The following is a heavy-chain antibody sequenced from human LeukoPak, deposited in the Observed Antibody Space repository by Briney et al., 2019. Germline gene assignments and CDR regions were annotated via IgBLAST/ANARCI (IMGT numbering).Heavy chain of an antibody. D-gene: IGHD6-13*01. Sequence: PGGSLRLSCAAAGLTFSDYWMTWVRQAPGKGLEWVANIKQDGSAKYYVDSVQGRFTISRDSAKNSLYLQMNSLRAEDTAIYYCVRQYNSSWLQFFDYWGQGTLVTVSS. CDR2: IKQDGSAK. CDR3: VRQYNSSWLQFFDY. J-gene: IGHJ4*02. CDR1: GLTFSDYW. V-gene: IGHV3-7*04.